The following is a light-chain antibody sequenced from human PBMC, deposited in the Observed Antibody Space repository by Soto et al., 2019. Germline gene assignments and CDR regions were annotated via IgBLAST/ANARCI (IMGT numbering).Light chain of an antibody. V-gene: IGLV2-14*01. J-gene: IGLJ1*01. CDR2: DVS. CDR1: SRDVGGYNY. Sequence: QSVPSPAVSVSWAPGQMITIFCTRTSRDVGGYNYVSWYQQHPGKAPKLMIYDVSNRPSGVSNRFSGSKSGNTASLSISGLQAEDEADYYCSSYTSSSTRVFGTGTKVTVL. CDR3: SSYTSSSTRV.